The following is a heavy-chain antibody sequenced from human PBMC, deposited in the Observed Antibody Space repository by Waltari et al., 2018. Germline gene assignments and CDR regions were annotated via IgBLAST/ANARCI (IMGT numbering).Heavy chain of an antibody. CDR1: GGSISSYY. CDR2: IYYSGGT. V-gene: IGHV4-59*01. D-gene: IGHD3-3*01. Sequence: QVQLQESGPGLVKPSETLSLTCTVSGGSISSYYWSWIRQPPGKGLEWIGYIYYSGGTNHNPAPKSRVTISVDTSKNQFSLKLSSVTAADTAVDYCARGTYYDFWSGYYLFDYWGQGTLVTVSS. CDR3: ARGTYYDFWSGYYLFDY. J-gene: IGHJ4*02.